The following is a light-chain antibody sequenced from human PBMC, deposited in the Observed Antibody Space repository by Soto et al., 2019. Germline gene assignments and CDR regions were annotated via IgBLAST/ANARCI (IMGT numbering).Light chain of an antibody. CDR1: SRDVGGYNY. CDR2: DVS. V-gene: IGLV2-11*01. Sequence: QSALTQPRSWSGSPGQSVTISCTGTSRDVGGYNYVSWYQQHPGKAPKLMIYDVSQRPSGVPARFSGSKSGNTASLTIAGLQAEDEAEYYCFSYAGRLSVFGTGTKLTVL. J-gene: IGLJ1*01. CDR3: FSYAGRLSV.